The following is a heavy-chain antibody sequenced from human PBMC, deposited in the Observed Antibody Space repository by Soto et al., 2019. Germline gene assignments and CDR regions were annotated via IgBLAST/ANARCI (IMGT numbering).Heavy chain of an antibody. CDR3: ARASYCSSTSCYQGTCGMDV. Sequence: SVKVSCKASGGTFSSYAISWVRQAPGQGLEWMGGIIPIFGTANYAQKFQGRVTITADESTSTAYMELSSLRSEDTAVYYCARASYCSSTSCYQGTCGMDVWGQGTTVTVSS. CDR2: IIPIFGTA. J-gene: IGHJ6*02. V-gene: IGHV1-69*13. CDR1: GGTFSSYA. D-gene: IGHD2-2*01.